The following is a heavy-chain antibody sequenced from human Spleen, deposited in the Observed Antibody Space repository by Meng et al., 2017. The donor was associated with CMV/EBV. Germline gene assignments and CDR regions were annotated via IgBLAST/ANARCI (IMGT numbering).Heavy chain of an antibody. CDR2: IKSKTDGGTT. V-gene: IGHV3-15*01. J-gene: IGHJ4*02. D-gene: IGHD5-18*01. CDR3: AREPLPGYSYCYRSPSFDY. CDR1: GFTFSNAW. Sequence: GESLKISCAASGFTFSNAWMSGVRQAPGKGLEWVGCIKSKTDGGTTDDAAPVKGRFTISRDNAKNSLYLQMNSLRAEDTAVYYCAREPLPGYSYCYRSPSFDYWGQGTLVTVSS.